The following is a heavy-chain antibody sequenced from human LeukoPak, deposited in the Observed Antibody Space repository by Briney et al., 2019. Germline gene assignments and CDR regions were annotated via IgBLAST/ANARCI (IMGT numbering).Heavy chain of an antibody. J-gene: IGHJ4*02. D-gene: IGHD1-20*01. V-gene: IGHV3-74*01. CDR3: ARGRSSNNWYYFDY. CDR2: INTDGSST. CDR1: GFIFSSYR. Sequence: PGGSLRLSCAASGFIFSSYRMHWVRQAAGKGLVWVSHINTDGSSTSYADSVKGRFTISRDNAKNTLYLQMDSLRADDTAVFYCARGRSSNNWYYFDYWGQGTLVTVPS.